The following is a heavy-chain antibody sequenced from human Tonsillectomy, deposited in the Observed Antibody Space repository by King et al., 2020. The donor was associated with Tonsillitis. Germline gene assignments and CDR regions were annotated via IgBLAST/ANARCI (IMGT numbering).Heavy chain of an antibody. CDR2: IRSKAYGGTT. J-gene: IGHJ3*02. CDR3: TRGIAARRIADAFDI. Sequence: DVQLVESGGGLVQPGRSLRLSCTASGFTFGDYAMSWVRQAPGKGLEWVGFIRSKAYGGTTEYAASVKGRFTISRDDSKSIAYLQMNSLKTEDTAVYYCTRGIAARRIADAFDIWGQGTMVTVSS. CDR1: GFTFGDYA. D-gene: IGHD6-6*01. V-gene: IGHV3-49*04.